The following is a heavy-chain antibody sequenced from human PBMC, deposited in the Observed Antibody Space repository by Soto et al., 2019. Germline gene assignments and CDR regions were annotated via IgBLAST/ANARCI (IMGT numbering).Heavy chain of an antibody. J-gene: IGHJ4*02. CDR1: GFTFDDYA. CDR2: ISWNSGSI. Sequence: GGSLRLSCAASGFTFDDYAMHWVRQAPGKGLEWVSGISWNSGSIGYADSVKGRFTISRDNAKNSLYLQMNSLRAEDTALYYCAKDRGGYSYGTPCFDYWGQGTLVTVSS. D-gene: IGHD5-18*01. CDR3: AKDRGGYSYGTPCFDY. V-gene: IGHV3-9*01.